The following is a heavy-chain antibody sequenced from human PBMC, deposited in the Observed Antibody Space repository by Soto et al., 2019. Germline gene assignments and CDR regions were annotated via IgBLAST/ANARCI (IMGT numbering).Heavy chain of an antibody. J-gene: IGHJ5*02. Sequence: SETLSLTCAVSGYSISSNHYWGWIRQPQGKGLEWIGSIYHSGSTYYNPSLKSRVTISIDTSKNQFSLRLTSVTAADTAVYYCARGGILILEAVPHWFDPWGQGTLLVTVS. CDR3: ARGGILILEAVPHWFDP. CDR1: GYSISSNHY. V-gene: IGHV4-38-2*01. D-gene: IGHD2-15*01. CDR2: IYHSGST.